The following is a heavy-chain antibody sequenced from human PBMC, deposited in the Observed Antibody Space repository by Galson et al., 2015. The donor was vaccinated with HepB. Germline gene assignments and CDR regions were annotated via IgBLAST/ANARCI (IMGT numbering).Heavy chain of an antibody. Sequence: SVKVSCKASGYTFTSYYMHWVRQAPGQGLEWMGIINPSGGSTSYAQKFQGRVTMTRDTSTSTVYMELSSLRSEDTAVYYCAISGNTPYYFDYWGQGTLVTVSS. CDR2: INPSGGST. J-gene: IGHJ4*02. D-gene: IGHD2-2*02. CDR1: GYTFTSYY. V-gene: IGHV1-46*01. CDR3: AISGNTPYYFDY.